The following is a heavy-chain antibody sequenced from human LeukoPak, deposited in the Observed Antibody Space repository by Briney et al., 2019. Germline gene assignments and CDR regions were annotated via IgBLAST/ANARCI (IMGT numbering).Heavy chain of an antibody. J-gene: IGHJ4*02. Sequence: GASVKVSCKVSGYTLTELSMHWVRQAPGKGLEWMVGFDPEDGETIYAQKFQGRVTMTEDTSTDTAYMELSSLRSEDTAVYYCATVRAVAGPGVYYFDYWGQRTLVTVSS. D-gene: IGHD6-19*01. CDR1: GYTLTELS. CDR2: FDPEDGET. CDR3: ATVRAVAGPGVYYFDY. V-gene: IGHV1-24*01.